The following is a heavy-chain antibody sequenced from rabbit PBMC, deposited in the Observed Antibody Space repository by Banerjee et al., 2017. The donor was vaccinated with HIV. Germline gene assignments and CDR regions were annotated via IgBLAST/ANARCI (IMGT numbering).Heavy chain of an antibody. D-gene: IGHD4-1*01. CDR1: GIDLSSCG. CDR3: ARELAGVIGWNFNL. J-gene: IGHJ4*01. Sequence: QQQLEESGGGLVQPEGSLTLSCKASGIDLSSCGISWVRQAPGKGLEWIGCIYTSSGNTVYASWAKGRFTISKASWTTVTLQMTSLTAADTASYLCARELAGVIGWNFNL. CDR2: IYTSSGNT. V-gene: IGHV1S45*01.